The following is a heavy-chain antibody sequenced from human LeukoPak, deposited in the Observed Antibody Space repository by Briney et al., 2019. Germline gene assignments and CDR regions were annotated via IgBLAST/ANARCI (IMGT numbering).Heavy chain of an antibody. CDR1: GYTFTSYY. CDR3: ASEGGGSCFDP. CDR2: INPSGGRT. Sequence: ASVKVSCKASGYTFTSYYMHWVRQAPGQGLEWMGIINPSGGRTSYAQKFQGRVTMTRDMSTSTVYMELSSLRSEDTAVYYCASEGGGSCFDPWGQGTLVTVSS. D-gene: IGHD3-16*01. V-gene: IGHV1-46*01. J-gene: IGHJ5*02.